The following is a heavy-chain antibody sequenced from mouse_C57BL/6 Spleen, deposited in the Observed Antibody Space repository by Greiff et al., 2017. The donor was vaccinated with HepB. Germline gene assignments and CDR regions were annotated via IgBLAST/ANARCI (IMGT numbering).Heavy chain of an antibody. CDR3: ATTVVEGYFDV. Sequence: VQLQQPGAELVRPGSSVKLSCKASGYTFTSYWMHWVKQRPIQGLEWIGNIDPSDSETHYNQKFKDKATLTVDKSSSTAYMQLSSLTSEDSAVHYCATTVVEGYFDVWGTGTTVTVSS. D-gene: IGHD1-1*01. CDR2: IDPSDSET. V-gene: IGHV1-52*01. J-gene: IGHJ1*03. CDR1: GYTFTSYW.